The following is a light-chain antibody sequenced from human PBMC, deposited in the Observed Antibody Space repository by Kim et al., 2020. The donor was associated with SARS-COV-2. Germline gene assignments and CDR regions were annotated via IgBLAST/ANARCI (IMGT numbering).Light chain of an antibody. J-gene: IGLJ3*02. CDR3: QVWDSSNDHWV. CDR1: NIGSKN. Sequence: SYELTQPPSVSVAPGKTARITCGGNNIGSKNVHWYQQKPGQAPVVVIYYDNDRPPGIPERFSGSNSGNTATLTISRVEAGDEADYYCQVWDSSNDHWVFGGGTQLTVL. CDR2: YDN. V-gene: IGLV3-21*04.